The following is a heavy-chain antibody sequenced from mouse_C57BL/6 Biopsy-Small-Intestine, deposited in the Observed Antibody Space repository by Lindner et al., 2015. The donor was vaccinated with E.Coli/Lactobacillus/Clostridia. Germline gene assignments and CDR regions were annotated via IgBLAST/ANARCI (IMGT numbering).Heavy chain of an antibody. Sequence: VQLQESGPXLVKPGASVKMSCKASGYTFISYVIYWVKQKPGQGLEWIGYINPYSDITNYNEKFKGEATLTSDKSSSTAYMELSSLTSEDSAVYYCTRRDWDFAMDYWGQGTSVTVSS. V-gene: IGHV1-14*01. CDR2: INPYSDIT. CDR3: TRRDWDFAMDY. CDR1: GYTFISYV. J-gene: IGHJ4*01. D-gene: IGHD4-1*01.